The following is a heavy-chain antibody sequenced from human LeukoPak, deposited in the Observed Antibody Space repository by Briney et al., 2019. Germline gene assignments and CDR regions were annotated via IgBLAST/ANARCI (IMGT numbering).Heavy chain of an antibody. CDR2: IYYSGST. V-gene: IGHV4-39*01. D-gene: IGHD1-26*01. CDR1: GGSISSSSYY. J-gene: IGHJ5*02. CDR3: ARHTRRYSGSYYTSWFDP. Sequence: SETLSLTCTVSGGSISSSSYYWGWIRQPPGKGLEWIGSIYYSGSTYYNPSLKSRVTISVDTSKNQFSLKLSSATAADTAVYYCARHTRRYSGSYYTSWFDPWGQGTLVTVSS.